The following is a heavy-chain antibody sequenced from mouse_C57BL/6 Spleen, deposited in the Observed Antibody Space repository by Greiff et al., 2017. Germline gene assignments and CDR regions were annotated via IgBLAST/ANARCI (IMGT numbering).Heavy chain of an antibody. V-gene: IGHV1-52*01. CDR1: GYTFTSYW. CDR3: ARRGDYDRGPYYAMDY. D-gene: IGHD2-4*01. CDR2: IDPSDSET. J-gene: IGHJ4*01. Sequence: QVQLQQPGAELVRPGSSVKLSCKASGYTFTSYWMHWVKQRPIQGLEWIGNIDPSDSETHYNQKFKDKATLTVDKSSSTAYMQLSSLTSEDSAVYYCARRGDYDRGPYYAMDYWGQGTSVTVSA.